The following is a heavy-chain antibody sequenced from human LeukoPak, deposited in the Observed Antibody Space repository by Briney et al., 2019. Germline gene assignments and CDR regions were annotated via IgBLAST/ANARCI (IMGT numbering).Heavy chain of an antibody. D-gene: IGHD3-22*01. CDR2: IYYSGST. J-gene: IGHJ6*03. CDR1: GGSISSYY. V-gene: IGHV4-59*01. CDR3: ARLGRDSSGYYYGDYYYYYMDV. Sequence: SETLSLTCTVPGGSISSYYWSWIRQPPGKGLEWIGYIYYSGSTNYNPSLKSRVTISVDTSKNQFSLKLSSVTAADTAVYYCARLGRDSSGYYYGDYYYYYMDVWGKGTTVTVSS.